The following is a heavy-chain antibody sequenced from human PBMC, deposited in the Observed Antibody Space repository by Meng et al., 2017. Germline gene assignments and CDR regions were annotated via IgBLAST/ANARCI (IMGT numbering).Heavy chain of an antibody. V-gene: IGHV3-30*01. CDR1: GFTFSSYA. D-gene: IGHD3-22*01. CDR3: ARDTYYDSSGYTFDY. CDR2: ISYDGSNK. Sequence: GESLKISCAASGFTFSSYAMHWVRQASGKGLEWVAVISYDGSNKYYADSVKGRFTISRDNSKNTLYLQMNSLRAEDTAVYYCARDTYYDSSGYTFDYWGQGTLVTVSS. J-gene: IGHJ4*02.